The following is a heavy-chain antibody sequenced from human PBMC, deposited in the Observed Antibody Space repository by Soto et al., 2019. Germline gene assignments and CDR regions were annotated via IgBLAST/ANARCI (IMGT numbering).Heavy chain of an antibody. CDR1: GGTFSSYA. Sequence: QVQLVQSGAEVKKPGSSVKVSCKASGGTFSSYAISWVRQAPGQGLEWMGGIIPIFGTANYAQKFQGRVTITADESTSTAYMELSSLRSEDTAVYYCARDSRHDFWSGYYWDYCGQGPMVTVSA. J-gene: IGHJ4*02. D-gene: IGHD3-3*01. CDR2: IIPIFGTA. CDR3: ARDSRHDFWSGYYWDY. V-gene: IGHV1-69*01.